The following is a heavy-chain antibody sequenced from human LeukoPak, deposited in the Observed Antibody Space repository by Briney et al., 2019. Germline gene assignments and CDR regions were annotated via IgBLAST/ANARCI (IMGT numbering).Heavy chain of an antibody. Sequence: PSGTLSLTCDVSGGSISSSNWWSWVRQPPGKGLEWIGEIYHSGSTNYNPSLKSRVIISVDKSKNQFSLKLYSVTAADTAVYYCARREGELRYSDWLTPRDWGQGTLVTVSS. D-gene: IGHD3-9*01. CDR1: GGSISSSNW. CDR3: ARREGELRYSDWLTPRD. V-gene: IGHV4-4*02. CDR2: IYHSGST. J-gene: IGHJ4*02.